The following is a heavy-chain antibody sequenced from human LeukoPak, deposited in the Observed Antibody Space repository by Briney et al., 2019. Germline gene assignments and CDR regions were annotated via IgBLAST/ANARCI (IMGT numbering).Heavy chain of an antibody. V-gene: IGHV4-34*01. Sequence: GSLRLSCAASGFTFSSYSMNWVRQPPGKGLEWIGEINHSGSTNYNPSLESRVTLSVDTSKNQFSLKLTSATAADTAVYYCARDVIVEGTYWFDPWGQGTLVTVSS. J-gene: IGHJ5*02. CDR3: ARDVIVEGTYWFDP. D-gene: IGHD1-26*01. CDR1: GFTFSSYS. CDR2: INHSGST.